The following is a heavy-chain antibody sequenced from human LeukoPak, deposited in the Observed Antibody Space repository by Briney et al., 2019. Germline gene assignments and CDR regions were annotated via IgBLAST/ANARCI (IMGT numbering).Heavy chain of an antibody. CDR2: IIPILGIA. D-gene: IGHD3-10*01. Sequence: SVKVSCKASGGTFSSYAISWVRQAPGQGLEWMGRIIPILGIANYAQKFQSRVTITADKSTSTAYMELSSLRSEDTAVYYCARDFLSYGDYWGLGTLVTVSS. CDR1: GGTFSSYA. J-gene: IGHJ4*02. V-gene: IGHV1-69*04. CDR3: ARDFLSYGDY.